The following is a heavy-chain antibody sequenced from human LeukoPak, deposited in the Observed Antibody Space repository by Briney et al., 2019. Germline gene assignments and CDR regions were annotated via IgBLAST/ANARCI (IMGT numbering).Heavy chain of an antibody. V-gene: IGHV3-33*08. Sequence: GGSLRLSCVASGFTFSSYGMHWVRQAPGKGLEWVAVIWYDGSNKYYADSVKGRFTISRDNSKNTLYLQMNSLRAEDTAVYYCARAPSGSYYFDYWGQGTLVTVSS. J-gene: IGHJ4*02. D-gene: IGHD1-26*01. CDR1: GFTFSSYG. CDR3: ARAPSGSYYFDY. CDR2: IWYDGSNK.